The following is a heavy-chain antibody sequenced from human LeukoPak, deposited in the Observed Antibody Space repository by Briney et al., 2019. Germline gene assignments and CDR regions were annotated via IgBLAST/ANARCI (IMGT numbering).Heavy chain of an antibody. V-gene: IGHV3-48*01. CDR3: AREGVVVSAAVDY. CDR2: ISDSSSAI. CDR1: GFTFSSYT. D-gene: IGHD2-2*01. J-gene: IGHJ4*02. Sequence: GGSLRLSCTASGFTFSSYTMNWVRQAPGKGLEWVSYISDSSSAIYYADSVKGRFTISRDNAKNSMYLQMNSLRAEDTAVYYCAREGVVVSAAVDYWGQGTLVTVSS.